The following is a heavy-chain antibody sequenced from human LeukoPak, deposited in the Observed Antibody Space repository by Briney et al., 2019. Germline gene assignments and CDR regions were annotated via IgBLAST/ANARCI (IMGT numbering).Heavy chain of an antibody. CDR1: GFIFSSYT. V-gene: IGHV3-64*04. Sequence: GGSLRLSCSASGFIFSSYTMHWVRQAPGKGLESVSAISSNGGRTYYADLVKGRFTISRDNAKKSLYLQVNSLRAEDTAVYYCASFATSVLINDYWGQGTLVTVSS. J-gene: IGHJ4*02. CDR3: ASFATSVLINDY. CDR2: ISSNGGRT. D-gene: IGHD4-23*01.